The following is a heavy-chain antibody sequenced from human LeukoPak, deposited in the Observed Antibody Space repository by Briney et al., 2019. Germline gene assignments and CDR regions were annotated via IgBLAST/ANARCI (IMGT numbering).Heavy chain of an antibody. CDR2: IIPIFGTA. CDR1: GGTFSSYA. V-gene: IGHV1-69*13. Sequence: GASVKVSCKASGGTFSSYAISWVRQAPGQGLEWMGGIIPIFGTANYAQKFQGRVTITADESTSTAYMELSSLRSEDTAVYYCARAIEGMYYFDYWGQGTPVTVSS. CDR3: ARAIEGMYYFDY. D-gene: IGHD3-22*01. J-gene: IGHJ4*02.